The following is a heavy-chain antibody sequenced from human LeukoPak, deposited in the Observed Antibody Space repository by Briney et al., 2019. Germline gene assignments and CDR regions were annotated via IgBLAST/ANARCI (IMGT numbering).Heavy chain of an antibody. Sequence: GGSLRLSCAASGFAFSGYFMTWVRQAPGKGLEWVANIKPDGSDKYYVDSVKGRFTISRDNAKNSLYLQMNSLRAEDTAVYYCAKESGRSSNGGYYYYGMDVWGQGTTVTVSS. D-gene: IGHD7-27*01. CDR3: AKESGRSSNGGYYYYGMDV. V-gene: IGHV3-7*03. CDR2: IKPDGSDK. CDR1: GFAFSGYF. J-gene: IGHJ6*02.